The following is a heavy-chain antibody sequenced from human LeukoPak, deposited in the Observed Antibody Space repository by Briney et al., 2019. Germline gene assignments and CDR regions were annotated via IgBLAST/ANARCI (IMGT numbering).Heavy chain of an antibody. D-gene: IGHD3-16*02. CDR3: AKEGGYGELSPYFDY. CDR1: GFTFSSYG. J-gene: IGHJ4*02. Sequence: GGSLRLSCAASGFTFSSYGMSWVRQAPGKGLEWVSAISGSGGSTYYADSVKGRFTISRDNSKNTLYLQMNSLRAEDTAVYYCAKEGGYGELSPYFDYWGQGTLVTVSS. V-gene: IGHV3-23*01. CDR2: ISGSGGST.